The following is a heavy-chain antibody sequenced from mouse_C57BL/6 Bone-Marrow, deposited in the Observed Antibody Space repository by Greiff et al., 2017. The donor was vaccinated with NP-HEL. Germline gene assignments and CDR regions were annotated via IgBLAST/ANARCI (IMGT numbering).Heavy chain of an antibody. CDR1: GYTFTSYG. D-gene: IGHD4-1*01. Sequence: QVQLQQSGAELARPGASVKLSCKASGYTFTSYGISWVKQRTGQGLEWIGEIYPRSGNTYYIEKFKGKATLTADKSARTAYMELRSRTAEDSAVYFCANWDVWFAYWGQGTLVTVSA. J-gene: IGHJ3*01. CDR3: ANWDVWFAY. V-gene: IGHV1-81*01. CDR2: IYPRSGNT.